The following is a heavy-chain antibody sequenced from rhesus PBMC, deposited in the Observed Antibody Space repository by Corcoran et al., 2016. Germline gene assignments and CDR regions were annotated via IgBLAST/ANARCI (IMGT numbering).Heavy chain of an antibody. CDR3: VWSSSLSDL. V-gene: IGHV4-106*01. J-gene: IGHJ1*01. CDR2: IYGGSWGT. D-gene: IGHD6-13*01. Sequence: QVQLQESGPGLVKPSETLSLTCAVSGGSVSDNYYWTWVRQSPGKGLQWIGNIYGGSWGTNYNPSLNNRVTISIDTSKNQFSLKLRSVTAADTAVYYCVWSSSLSDLWAQGVLVTVSS. CDR1: GGSVSDNYY.